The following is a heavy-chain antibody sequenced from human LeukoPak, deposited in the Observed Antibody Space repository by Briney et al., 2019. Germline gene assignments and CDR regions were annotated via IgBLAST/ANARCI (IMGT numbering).Heavy chain of an antibody. CDR2: ISYDGSNK. Sequence: WGSLRLSCAASGFTFSTYAMHWVRQAPGKGLEWVAVISYDGSNKYYADSVKGRFTISRDNSKNTLYLQMNSLKTEDTALYYCARGATMVRGVIISPHSLDYWGQGTLVTVSS. D-gene: IGHD3-10*01. CDR1: GFTFSTYA. J-gene: IGHJ4*02. CDR3: ARGATMVRGVIISPHSLDY. V-gene: IGHV3-30*04.